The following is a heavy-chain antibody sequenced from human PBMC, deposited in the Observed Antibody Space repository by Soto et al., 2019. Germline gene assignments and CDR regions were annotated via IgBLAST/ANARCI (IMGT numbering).Heavy chain of an antibody. V-gene: IGHV3-9*01. J-gene: IGHJ4*02. CDR2: ISWNSGSI. D-gene: IGHD3-3*01. Sequence: EVQLVESGGGLVQPGRSVRLSCAASGFTFDDYAMHWVRQAPGKGLEWVSGISWNSGSIGYAASVKGRFTISRDNAKNSLYLQMSILRTVDPVLYDVTQGMSLGGGKDFCSSYSLGFDYWGLSSMATVCS. CDR1: GFTFDDYA. CDR3: TQGMSLGGGKDFCSSYSLGFDY.